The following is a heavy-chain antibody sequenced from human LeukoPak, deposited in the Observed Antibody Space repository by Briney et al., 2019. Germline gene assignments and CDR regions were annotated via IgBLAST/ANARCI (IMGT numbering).Heavy chain of an antibody. D-gene: IGHD4-17*01. CDR2: IYYSGST. CDR3: ARGPRNYGDYYYYGMDV. Sequence: SETLSLTCTVSGGSISSCYWSWIRQPPGKGLEWIGYIYYSGSTNYNPSLKSRVTISVDTSKNQFSLKLSSVTAADTAVYYCARGPRNYGDYYYYGMDVWGQGTTVTVSS. J-gene: IGHJ6*02. CDR1: GGSISSCY. V-gene: IGHV4-59*01.